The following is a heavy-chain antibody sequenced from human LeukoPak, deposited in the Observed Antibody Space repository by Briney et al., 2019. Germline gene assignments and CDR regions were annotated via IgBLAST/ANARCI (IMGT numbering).Heavy chain of an antibody. Sequence: ASVKDSCKASGGTFSSYAISWVRQAPGQGLEWMGGIIPIFGTANYAQKFQGRVTITADESTSTAYMELSSLRSEDTAVYYCARGSSGWYLSSAYYFDYWGQGTLVTVSS. J-gene: IGHJ4*02. D-gene: IGHD6-19*01. CDR2: IIPIFGTA. CDR1: GGTFSSYA. V-gene: IGHV1-69*13. CDR3: ARGSSGWYLSSAYYFDY.